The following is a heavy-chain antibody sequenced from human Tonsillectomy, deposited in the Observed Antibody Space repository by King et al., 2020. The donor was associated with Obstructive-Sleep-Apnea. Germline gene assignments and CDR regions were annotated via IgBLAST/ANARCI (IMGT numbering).Heavy chain of an antibody. Sequence: QLVQSGGGLVQPGRSLRLSCAASGFTFDDYAMHWVRQAPGKGLEGGSGISWNSGSIGYADSVKSRFTISRDNAKNSLYLQMNSLRAEDTALYYCAKTLDYDSSGDLNYFDYWGQGTLVTVSS. V-gene: IGHV3-9*01. CDR1: GFTFDDYA. J-gene: IGHJ4*02. CDR2: ISWNSGSI. D-gene: IGHD3-22*01. CDR3: AKTLDYDSSGDLNYFDY.